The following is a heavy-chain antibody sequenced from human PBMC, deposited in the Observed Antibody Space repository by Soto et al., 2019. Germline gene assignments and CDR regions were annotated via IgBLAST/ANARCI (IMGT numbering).Heavy chain of an antibody. Sequence: QVQLVQSEAEVKKPGSSVKVSCKSSGYTFTIYTVTWVRQAPGQGLEWMGRIIPIFTQTNYAQKFQDRVTITADKSTSTVYMELSGLRYEDTAVYYCARGGVGAAGGMDVWGQGTTVTVSS. D-gene: IGHD1-26*01. CDR3: ARGGVGAAGGMDV. CDR1: GYTFTIYT. J-gene: IGHJ6*02. CDR2: IIPIFTQT. V-gene: IGHV1-69*08.